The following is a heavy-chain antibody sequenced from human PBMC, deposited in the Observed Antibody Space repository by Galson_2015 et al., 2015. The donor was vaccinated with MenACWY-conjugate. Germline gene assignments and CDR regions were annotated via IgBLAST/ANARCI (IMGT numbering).Heavy chain of an antibody. D-gene: IGHD4-17*01. V-gene: IGHV3-23*01. CDR3: AKDKNHGDYGDFDY. CDR1: GFTFSNHV. Sequence: LRLSCAASGFTFSNHVMSWVRQSPGKGLEWVSRFSGGGGSTYYADSVKVRFTISRDNSKKNLYLQMNSLRAEDTAVYYCAKDKNHGDYGDFDYWGQGTLVTVSS. J-gene: IGHJ4*02. CDR2: FSGGGGST.